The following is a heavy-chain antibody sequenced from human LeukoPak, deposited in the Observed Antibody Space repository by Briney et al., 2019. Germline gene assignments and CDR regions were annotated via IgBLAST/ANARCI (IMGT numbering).Heavy chain of an antibody. CDR3: ERRLGYWSSTSCCEADAFDF. J-gene: IGHJ3*01. CDR2: IYPGDSDT. V-gene: IGHV5-51*01. D-gene: IGHD2-2*01. Sequence: GESLMISCIGSGYIISSYWSGWGRQMPGKGLEWMGIIYPGDSDTSYSPSFQGQVTISADKSISTAYLQCSSLQASDTAMYYCERRLGYWSSTSCCEADAFDFWGQGTMVTVSS. CDR1: GYIISSYW.